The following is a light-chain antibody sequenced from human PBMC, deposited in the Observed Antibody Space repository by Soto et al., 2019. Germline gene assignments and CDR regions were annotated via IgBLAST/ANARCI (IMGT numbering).Light chain of an antibody. Sequence: VGVRVTIACQASQNIYNYLNWCQYKPGKAPKLLIYAASSLQSGVPSRFSGSGSGTDFTLTISSLQPEDFATYYCQQSYSTPPTFGQGTKVDIK. CDR2: AAS. V-gene: IGKV1-39*01. CDR1: QNIYNY. J-gene: IGKJ1*01. CDR3: QQSYSTPPT.